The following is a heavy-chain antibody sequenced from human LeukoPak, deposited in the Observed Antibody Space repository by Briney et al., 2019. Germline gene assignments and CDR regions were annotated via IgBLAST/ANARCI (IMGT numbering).Heavy chain of an antibody. Sequence: GGSLRLSCAASGFTFSSYAMSWVRQAPGKGLEWVSAISASGGSTSYADSVKGRFAISRDNSKNTLFLQMNSLRAEDTAIYYCAKHGYYYGSGSHHYDYWGQGTLVTVSS. CDR1: GFTFSSYA. CDR3: AKHGYYYGSGSHHYDY. V-gene: IGHV3-23*01. CDR2: ISASGGST. J-gene: IGHJ4*02. D-gene: IGHD3-10*01.